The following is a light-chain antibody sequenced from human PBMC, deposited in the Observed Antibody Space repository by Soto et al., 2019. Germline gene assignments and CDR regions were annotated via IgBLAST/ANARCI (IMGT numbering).Light chain of an antibody. CDR3: KQYSTYSRT. CDR2: KAS. V-gene: IGKV1-5*03. Sequence: DIQMTQSPSTLSASVGDRVTITCRASQSISSWLAWYQQKPGKAPNLLIYKASSLESGVPSRFSGSGSGTEFTLTISSLQPDDFATYYCKQYSTYSRTFGQGTKVEIK. J-gene: IGKJ1*01. CDR1: QSISSW.